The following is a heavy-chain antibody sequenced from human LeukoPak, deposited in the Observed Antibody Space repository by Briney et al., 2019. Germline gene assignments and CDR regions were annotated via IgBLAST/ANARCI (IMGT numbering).Heavy chain of an antibody. Sequence: GGSLRLSCTTSGFTFSSYWMHWVRQAPGKGLVWVSRINSDGGSTSYADSVKGRFTISRDNAKNTLYLQMNSLRAEDTAVYYCARRIQGMAPYYFDYWGQGTLVTVSS. V-gene: IGHV3-74*01. D-gene: IGHD5-24*01. CDR3: ARRIQGMAPYYFDY. J-gene: IGHJ4*02. CDR1: GFTFSSYW. CDR2: INSDGGST.